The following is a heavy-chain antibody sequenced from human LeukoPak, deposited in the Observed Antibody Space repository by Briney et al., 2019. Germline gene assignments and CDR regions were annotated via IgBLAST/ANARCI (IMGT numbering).Heavy chain of an antibody. Sequence: PGGSLRLSCAVSGFTFSIYAMAWVRQAPGKGLEWVSGISDQTYYADSVRGRFTISRDNSKNTLYLQMNSLRAEDTAVYYCARVQKGIAAAGTGGGWFEPWGQGTLVTVS. J-gene: IGHJ5*02. V-gene: IGHV3-23*01. CDR1: GFTFSIYA. CDR3: ARVQKGIAAAGTGGGWFEP. D-gene: IGHD6-13*01. CDR2: ISDQT.